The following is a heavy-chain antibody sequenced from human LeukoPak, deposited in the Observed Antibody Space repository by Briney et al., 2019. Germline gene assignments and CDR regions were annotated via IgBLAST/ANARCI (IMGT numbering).Heavy chain of an antibody. D-gene: IGHD3-16*01. Sequence: PGGSLRLSCAASGFTFSSYGMHWVRQAPGKGLEWVAVIWYDGSNKYYADSVKGRFTISRDNSKNTLYLQMNSLRAEDTAVYYCVRDSPAAPLNYWGQGTLVTVSS. CDR1: GFTFSSYG. V-gene: IGHV3-33*01. CDR2: IWYDGSNK. J-gene: IGHJ4*02. CDR3: VRDSPAAPLNY.